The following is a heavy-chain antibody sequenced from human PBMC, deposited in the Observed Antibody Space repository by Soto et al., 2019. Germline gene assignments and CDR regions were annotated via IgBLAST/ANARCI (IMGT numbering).Heavy chain of an antibody. Sequence: GGSLRLSCAASGFTFSSYGMHWVRQAPGKGLEWVAVISYDGSNKYYADSVKGRFTISRDNSKNTLYLQMNSLRAEDTAVYYCAKGFTPRSVVSLFWGQGTLVTVSS. CDR3: AKGFTPRSVVSLF. CDR2: ISYDGSNK. CDR1: GFTFSSYG. V-gene: IGHV3-30*18. D-gene: IGHD3-10*01. J-gene: IGHJ4*02.